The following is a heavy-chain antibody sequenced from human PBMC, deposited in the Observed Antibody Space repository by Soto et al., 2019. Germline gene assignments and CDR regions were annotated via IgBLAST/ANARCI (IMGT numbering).Heavy chain of an antibody. CDR1: GGTFSSYA. J-gene: IGHJ4*02. V-gene: IGHV1-69*12. CDR3: ASTPYSSGYLIY. D-gene: IGHD3-22*01. Sequence: QVQLVQSGAEVKKPGSSVKVSCKASGGTFSSYAISWVRQAPGQGLEWMGGIIPIFDTANYAQKYQGRVTITADESTGTAYMELSSLRCEDTAVYYCASTPYSSGYLIYWGQGTLVTVSS. CDR2: IIPIFDTA.